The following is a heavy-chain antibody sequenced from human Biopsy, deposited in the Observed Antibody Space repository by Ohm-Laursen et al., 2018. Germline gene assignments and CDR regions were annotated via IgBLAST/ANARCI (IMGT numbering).Heavy chain of an antibody. CDR2: IRSIGSGGTT. J-gene: IGHJ4*02. Sequence: SLRLSCAASGFNFGDLGMGWFRQVPGKGLECVSLIRSIGSGGTTEYAECVKGRFTVSRDDSKSLTYLQMSSLKIEDTGIYYCTKWSGGYSYSSLWGRGTLVTVSS. V-gene: IGHV3-49*03. CDR3: TKWSGGYSYSSL. D-gene: IGHD5-18*01. CDR1: GFNFGDLG.